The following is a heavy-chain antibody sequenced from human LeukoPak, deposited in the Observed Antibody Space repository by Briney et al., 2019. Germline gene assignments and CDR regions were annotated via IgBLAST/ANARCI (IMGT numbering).Heavy chain of an antibody. CDR2: IYYSGST. CDR1: GGSISSGDYY. Sequence: SETLSLTCTVSGGSISSGDYYWSWIRQPPGKGLEWIGYIYYSGSTYYNPSLKSRVTISVDTSKNQFSLKLSSVTAADTAVYYCARATFGGVIGYWGQGTLVTVSS. J-gene: IGHJ4*02. V-gene: IGHV4-30-4*01. CDR3: ARATFGGVIGY. D-gene: IGHD3-16*02.